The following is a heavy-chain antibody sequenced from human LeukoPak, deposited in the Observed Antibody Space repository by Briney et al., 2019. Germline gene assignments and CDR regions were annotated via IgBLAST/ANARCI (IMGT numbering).Heavy chain of an antibody. V-gene: IGHV3-9*03. Sequence: PGRSLRLSCAASGFTFDDYAMQWVRHAPGKGLEWVSGISWNSVSIGYADSVKGRFTISRDNAKNSLYLQMNSLRAEDMALYYCAKDQTGTTGLFDYWGQGTLVTVSS. J-gene: IGHJ4*02. CDR3: AKDQTGTTGLFDY. CDR2: ISWNSVSI. CDR1: GFTFDDYA. D-gene: IGHD1/OR15-1a*01.